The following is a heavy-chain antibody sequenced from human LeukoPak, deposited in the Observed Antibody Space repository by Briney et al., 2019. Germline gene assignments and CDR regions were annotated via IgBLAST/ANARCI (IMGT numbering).Heavy chain of an antibody. J-gene: IGHJ4*02. CDR2: IGGSGGMT. CDR3: AKGQEQWLILYFDY. Sequence: PGGSLRLSCAASGFTFSSYGMSWVRQAPGKGLEWVSAIGGSGGMTYYADSVKGRFTISRDNSKNTLYLQMNSLRAEDTAVYYCAKGQEQWLILYFDYWGQGTLVTVSS. CDR1: GFTFSSYG. V-gene: IGHV3-23*01. D-gene: IGHD6-19*01.